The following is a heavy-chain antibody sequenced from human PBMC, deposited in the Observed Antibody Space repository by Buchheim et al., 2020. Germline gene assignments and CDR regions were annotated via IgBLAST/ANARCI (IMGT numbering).Heavy chain of an antibody. J-gene: IGHJ4*02. D-gene: IGHD3-22*01. CDR3: ARVYYYDSSGYYYVLDY. CDR2: FYYSAST. Sequence: QVQLQESGPGLVKPSQTLSLTCTVSGGSISSGGYYWSWIRQHPGKGLEWIGYFYYSASTYYNPSLTSRVTISVDTSKNHVSLKLSSVTAADTAVYYCARVYYYDSSGYYYVLDYWGQGTL. CDR1: GGSISSGGYY. V-gene: IGHV4-31*03.